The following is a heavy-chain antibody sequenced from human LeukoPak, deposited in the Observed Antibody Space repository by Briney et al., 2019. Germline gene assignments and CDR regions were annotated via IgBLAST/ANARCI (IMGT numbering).Heavy chain of an antibody. CDR2: INPNSGGT. V-gene: IGHV1-2*02. D-gene: IGHD2-15*01. J-gene: IGHJ1*01. CDR1: GYTFTSYD. CDR3: ARDYCRGGSCYFHAAH. Sequence: ASVKVSCKASGYTFTSYDINWVRQATGQGLEWMGWINPNSGGTDHAQKFQGRVTMTWDTSITTAFMELSRLISDDTAVYFCARDYCRGGSCYFHAAHWGQGTLVTVSS.